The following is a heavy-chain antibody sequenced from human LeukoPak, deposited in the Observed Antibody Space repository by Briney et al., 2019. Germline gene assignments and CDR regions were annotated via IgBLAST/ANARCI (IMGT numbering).Heavy chain of an antibody. CDR2: IKSKTDGGTT. CDR1: GFTFSSYA. Sequence: GGSLRLSCAASGFTFSSYAMSWVRQAPGKGLEWVGRIKSKTDGGTTDYAAPVKGRFTISRDDSKNTLYLQMHSLKTEDTAVYYCATVKGGSYPWGYWGQGTLVTVSS. D-gene: IGHD1-26*01. J-gene: IGHJ4*02. V-gene: IGHV3-15*01. CDR3: ATVKGGSYPWGY.